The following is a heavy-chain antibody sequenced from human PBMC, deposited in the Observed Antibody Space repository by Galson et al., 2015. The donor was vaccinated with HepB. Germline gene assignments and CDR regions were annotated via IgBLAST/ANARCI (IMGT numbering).Heavy chain of an antibody. V-gene: IGHV6-1*01. CDR3: ARGDYGDPSSYYYYYGMDV. Sequence: CAISGDSVSSNSAAWNWIRQSPSRGLEWLGRTYYRSKWYNDYAVSVKSRITINPDTSKNQFSLQLNSVTPEDMAVYYCARGDYGDPSSYYYYYGMDVWGQGTTVTVSS. J-gene: IGHJ6*02. D-gene: IGHD4-17*01. CDR1: GDSVSSNSAA. CDR2: TYYRSKWYN.